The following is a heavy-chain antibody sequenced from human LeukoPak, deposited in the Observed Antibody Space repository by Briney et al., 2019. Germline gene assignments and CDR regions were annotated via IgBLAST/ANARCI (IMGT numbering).Heavy chain of an antibody. CDR1: GYTFTGYY. J-gene: IGHJ6*02. Sequence: ASVKVSCKASGYTFTGYYMHWVRQAPGQGLEWMGRINPNTGDINYAQKFQGRVTMTRDTSVTTAFMELSSLTSDDTAVYYCASDYGSGSYFPYYYGMTVWGQGTTATVSS. V-gene: IGHV1-2*02. CDR3: ASDYGSGSYFPYYYGMTV. D-gene: IGHD3-10*01. CDR2: INPNTGDI.